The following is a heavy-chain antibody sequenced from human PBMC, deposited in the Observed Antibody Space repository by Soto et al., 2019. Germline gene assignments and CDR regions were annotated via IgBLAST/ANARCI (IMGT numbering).Heavy chain of an antibody. CDR1: GGTFNNHA. CDR3: VRGKMREMASILRDKWFGP. D-gene: IGHD2-15*01. V-gene: IGHV1-69*01. Sequence: QVQLVQSGAAVKKPGSSVQVSCKASGGTFNNHAIHWVRQAPGQGLEWMGGFIPIFGTSSYAQKFQGRVKITADESKRKAYMELNRLRSDDTAVYYCVRGKMREMASILRDKWFGPWGQGTLVTVSS. CDR2: FIPIFGTS. J-gene: IGHJ5*02.